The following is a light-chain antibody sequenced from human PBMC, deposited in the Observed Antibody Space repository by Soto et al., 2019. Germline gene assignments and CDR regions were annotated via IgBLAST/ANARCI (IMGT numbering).Light chain of an antibody. V-gene: IGKV1-33*01. J-gene: IGKJ4*01. CDR2: DAS. Sequence: DIQMTQSPSSLSASMGDRVTITCQASQGISKFLSWYQQKPGKAPKLLIFDASDLETGVPSRFSGHRSGTDFSFTISSLQPEDIATYYCQQYDNYPLTFGGGTKVEVK. CDR1: QGISKF. CDR3: QQYDNYPLT.